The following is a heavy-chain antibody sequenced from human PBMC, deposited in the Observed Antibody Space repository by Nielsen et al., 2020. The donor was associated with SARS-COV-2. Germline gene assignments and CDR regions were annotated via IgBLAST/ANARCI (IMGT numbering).Heavy chain of an antibody. V-gene: IGHV4-31*02. D-gene: IGHD6-19*01. CDR3: ARESVKQWLGGYYYYYGMDV. J-gene: IGHJ6*02. Sequence: WIRQPPGKGLEWIGYIYYSGSTYYNPSLKSRVTISVDTSKNQFSLKLSSVTAADTAVYYCARESVKQWLGGYYYYYGMDVWGQGTTVTVSS. CDR2: IYYSGST.